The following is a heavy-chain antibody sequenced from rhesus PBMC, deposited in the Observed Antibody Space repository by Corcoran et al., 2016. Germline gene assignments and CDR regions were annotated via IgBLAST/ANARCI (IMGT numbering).Heavy chain of an antibody. V-gene: IGHV4S7*01. CDR3: ARDPVRNTAGTVRKDY. CDR1: GGSISGYYL. D-gene: IGHD5-24*01. J-gene: IGHJ4*01. CDR2: IYGGSGST. Sequence: QVQLQESGPGVVKPSETLSLTCAVSGGSISGYYLWSWLRQPPGKGRDWIGYIYGGSGSTSDNPSHKNRVTISKDTSKIQFALKLSSVTAADTAVYYCARDPVRNTAGTVRKDYWGQGVLVTVSS.